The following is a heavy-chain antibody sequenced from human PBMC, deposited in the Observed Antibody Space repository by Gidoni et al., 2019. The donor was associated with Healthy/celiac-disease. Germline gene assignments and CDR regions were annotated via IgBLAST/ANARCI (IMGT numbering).Heavy chain of an antibody. CDR1: GFTFSSYA. D-gene: IGHD6-19*01. CDR2: ISGSGGST. J-gene: IGHJ4*02. V-gene: IGHV3-23*01. CDR3: AKSSAVAGTYYFDY. Sequence: EVQLLESGGGLVQPGGSLRPSCAASGFTFSSYALSWVRQAPGKGLGWVAAISGSGGSTYYADSVKGRFTISRDNSKNTLYLQMNSLRAEDTAVYYCAKSSAVAGTYYFDYWGQGTLVTVSS.